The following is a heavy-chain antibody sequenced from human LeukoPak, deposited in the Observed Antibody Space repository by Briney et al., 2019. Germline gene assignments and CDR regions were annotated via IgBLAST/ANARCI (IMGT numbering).Heavy chain of an antibody. CDR3: AKDLRSDFRRGAFDI. Sequence: PGRSLRLSCAASGFTFNSYGMHWVRQAPGKGLEWVAVISYDGSNKYYADSVKGRFTISRDNSKNTLYLQMNSLRAEDTAVYYCAKDLRSDFRRGAFDIWGQGTMLTVSS. CDR2: ISYDGSNK. V-gene: IGHV3-30*18. D-gene: IGHD3-3*01. J-gene: IGHJ3*02. CDR1: GFTFNSYG.